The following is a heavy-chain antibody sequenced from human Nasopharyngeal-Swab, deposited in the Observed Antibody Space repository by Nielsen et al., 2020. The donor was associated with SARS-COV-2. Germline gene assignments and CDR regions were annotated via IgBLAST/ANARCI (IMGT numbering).Heavy chain of an antibody. J-gene: IGHJ4*02. Sequence: WIRQLPGKGLEWVSVIYRGGSTYYADSVKGRFTISRDNSKKTLYLQMNSLRAEDTAVYYCARDGSYSSGYFDYWGQGTLVTVSS. CDR3: ARDGSYSSGYFDY. V-gene: IGHV3-53*01. D-gene: IGHD6-19*01. CDR2: IYRGGST.